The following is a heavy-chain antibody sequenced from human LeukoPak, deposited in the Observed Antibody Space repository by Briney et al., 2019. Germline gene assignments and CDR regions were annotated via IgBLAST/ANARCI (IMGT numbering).Heavy chain of an antibody. J-gene: IGHJ4*02. V-gene: IGHV4-39*01. D-gene: IGHD1-26*01. Sequence: SETLSLTCTVSGDYSGSISSSSYDSGWIRQPPGKGLEWIGSIYYSGSTYYNPSLKTRVTISVDTSKKQFSLKLSSVTAADTAVYYCARHRTSRSGSTDYWGQGTLVIVSS. CDR2: IYYSGST. CDR3: ARHRTSRSGSTDY. CDR1: GDYSGSISSSSYD.